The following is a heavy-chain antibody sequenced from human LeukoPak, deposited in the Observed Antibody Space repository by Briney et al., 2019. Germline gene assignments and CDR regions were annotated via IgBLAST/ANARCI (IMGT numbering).Heavy chain of an antibody. CDR3: ATEKDLLLDY. Sequence: GASVKVSCKVSGYSLSELSTHWVRQAPGQGLEWMGGFDPGDDETIYAQKFQGRVTMTEDTSTDTAYLELSSLRSEDTAVYFCATEKDLLLDYWGQGTLVTVSS. D-gene: IGHD1-26*01. V-gene: IGHV1-24*01. J-gene: IGHJ4*02. CDR1: GYSLSELS. CDR2: FDPGDDET.